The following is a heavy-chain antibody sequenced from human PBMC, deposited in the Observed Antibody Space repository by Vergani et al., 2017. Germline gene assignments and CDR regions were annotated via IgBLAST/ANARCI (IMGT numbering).Heavy chain of an antibody. CDR1: GFTFSSYA. CDR2: ISGSGGST. V-gene: IGHV3-23*01. D-gene: IGHD3-10*01. Sequence: EVQLLESGGGLVQPGGSLRLSCAASGFTFSSYAMSWVRQAPGKGLEWVSAISGSGGSTYYADSVKGRFTISRDNSKNTLYLQMNSLRAEDTAVYYCAKGGGYYGSGSYLLFDYWVQGMLVTVSS. CDR3: AKGGGYYGSGSYLLFDY. J-gene: IGHJ4*02.